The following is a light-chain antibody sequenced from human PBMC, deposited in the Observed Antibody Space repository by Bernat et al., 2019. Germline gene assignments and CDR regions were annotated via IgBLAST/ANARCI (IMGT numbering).Light chain of an antibody. V-gene: IGKV3D-15*01. J-gene: IGKJ4*01. CDR2: GAS. Sequence: EIVMTQSPATLSVSPGERATLSCRASQIVGSNLAWYQQKPGQAPRLLIYGASTRATGIPARFSGSGSGTEFTLTISSLQSEDFAVYYCQQYNTWPLTVGGGTKVEIK. CDR3: QQYNTWPLT. CDR1: QIVGSN.